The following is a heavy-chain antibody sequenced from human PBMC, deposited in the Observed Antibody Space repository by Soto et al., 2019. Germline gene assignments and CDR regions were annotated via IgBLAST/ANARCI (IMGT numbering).Heavy chain of an antibody. V-gene: IGHV4-39*01. CDR2: IYYSGST. CDR3: ARYVSNSPYYYGMDV. J-gene: IGHJ6*02. CDR1: GGSISSSSYY. D-gene: IGHD4-4*01. Sequence: SETLSLTCIVSGGSISSSSYYWGWIRQPPGKGLDWIGTIYYSGSTYYNPSLKSRVTISVDTSKNQFSLKLSSVTAADTAMYYCARYVSNSPYYYGMDVWGQGTTLTVSS.